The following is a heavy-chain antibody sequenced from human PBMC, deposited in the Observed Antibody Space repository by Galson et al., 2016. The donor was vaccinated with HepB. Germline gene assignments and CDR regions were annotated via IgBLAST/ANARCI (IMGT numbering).Heavy chain of an antibody. J-gene: IGHJ5*02. CDR3: ARGRQGGGGEWFDA. CDR1: GFSLHTSGVG. Sequence: PALVTPTQTLTLTCTFSGFSLHTSGVGVGWIRQAPGKALDRLALIYWDDDKPSSPSLKSRLTITKDTSKNQVVLSLPNVDPLDTATYFCARGRQGGGGEWFDAWGQGALVIVSS. CDR2: IYWDDDK. D-gene: IGHD3-16*01. V-gene: IGHV2-5*02.